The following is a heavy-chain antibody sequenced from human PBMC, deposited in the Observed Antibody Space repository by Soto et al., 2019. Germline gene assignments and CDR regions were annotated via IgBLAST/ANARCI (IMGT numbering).Heavy chain of an antibody. J-gene: IGHJ5*02. V-gene: IGHV4-34*01. Sequence: XETLSLISPVYGVSFSGYYWSWIRQPPGRGLEWIGEINHSGSTNYNPSLRSLITISVDTSKNKFSLKLSSVTAADTAVYYCERGRRNGIAARPAWFDTWGQGPLVTVSS. CDR2: INHSGST. CDR1: GVSFSGYY. D-gene: IGHD6-6*01. CDR3: ERGRRNGIAARPAWFDT.